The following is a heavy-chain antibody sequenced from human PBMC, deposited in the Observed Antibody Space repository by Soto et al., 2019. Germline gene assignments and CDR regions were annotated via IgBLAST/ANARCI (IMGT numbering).Heavy chain of an antibody. CDR2: ISSSGSTI. Sequence: GGSLRLSCAASGFTFSDYYMSWIRQAPGKGLEWVSYISSSGSTIYYADSVKGRFTISRDNAKNSLYLQMNSLRAEDTAVYYCARVYGYLTYYYYYMDVWGKGTTVTVSS. CDR1: GFTFSDYY. J-gene: IGHJ6*03. V-gene: IGHV3-11*01. CDR3: ARVYGYLTYYYYYMDV. D-gene: IGHD6-25*01.